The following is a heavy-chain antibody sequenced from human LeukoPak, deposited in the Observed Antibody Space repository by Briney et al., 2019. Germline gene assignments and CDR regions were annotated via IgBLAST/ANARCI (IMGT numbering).Heavy chain of an antibody. D-gene: IGHD6-13*01. CDR2: IYYSGST. V-gene: IGHV4-59*01. CDR1: GGSIRGYF. J-gene: IGHJ4*02. CDR3: AMAYSSSWYYFDC. Sequence: SETLSLTCTVSGGSIRGYFWTWIRQPSGKGLEWIGYIYYSGSTNYSPSLKSRVTIAVDTSKNQFSLRLSSVTAADTAVYYCAMAYSSSWYYFDCWGQGTLVTVS.